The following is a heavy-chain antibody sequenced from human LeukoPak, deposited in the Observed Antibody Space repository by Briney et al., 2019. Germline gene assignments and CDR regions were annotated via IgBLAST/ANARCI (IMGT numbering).Heavy chain of an antibody. CDR2: INASGGGT. J-gene: IGHJ6*02. Sequence: ASVKVSCKASGYTFTNYYMQWVRQAPGQGLEWMGIINASGGGTRYAQKFQGRVTMTRDTSTNTVYMEMSSLRSEDTAVYYCARDPDYGDYGRGDYYYGMDVWAKGPRSLSP. D-gene: IGHD4-17*01. CDR3: ARDPDYGDYGRGDYYYGMDV. V-gene: IGHV1-46*01. CDR1: GYTFTNYY.